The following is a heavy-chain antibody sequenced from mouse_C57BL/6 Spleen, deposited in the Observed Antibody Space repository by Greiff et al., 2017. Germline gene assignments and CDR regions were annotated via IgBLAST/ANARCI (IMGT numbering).Heavy chain of an antibody. Sequence: EVKLVESGPGLVKPSQSLSLTCSVTGYSITSGYYWNWIRQFPGNKLEWMGYISYDGSNNYNPSLKNRISITRDTSKNQFFLKLNSVTTEDTATYYCARDDGLFDYWGQGTTLTVSS. CDR1: GYSITSGYY. V-gene: IGHV3-6*01. J-gene: IGHJ2*01. CDR2: ISYDGSN. D-gene: IGHD2-3*01. CDR3: ARDDGLFDY.